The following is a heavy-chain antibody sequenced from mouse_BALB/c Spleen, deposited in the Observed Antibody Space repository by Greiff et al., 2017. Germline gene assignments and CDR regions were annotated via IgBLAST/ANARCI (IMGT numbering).Heavy chain of an antibody. CDR3: ARHDYGSSYGY. Sequence: DVMLVESGGGLVKPGGSLKLSCAASGFAFSSYDMSWVRQTPEKRLEWVAYISSGGGSTYYPDTVKGRFTISRDNAKNTLYLQMSSLKSEDTAMYYCARHDYGSSYGYWGQGTTLTVSS. V-gene: IGHV5-12-1*01. CDR2: ISSGGGST. CDR1: GFAFSSYD. D-gene: IGHD1-1*01. J-gene: IGHJ2*01.